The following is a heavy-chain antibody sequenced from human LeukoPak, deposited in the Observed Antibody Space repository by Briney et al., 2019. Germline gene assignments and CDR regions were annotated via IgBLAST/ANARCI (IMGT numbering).Heavy chain of an antibody. J-gene: IGHJ4*02. V-gene: IGHV3-23*01. CDR2: ISGSGGST. CDR3: ATQTYYSGSGSYSGKFDY. D-gene: IGHD3-10*01. CDR1: GFIFSSYA. Sequence: GGSLRLSCAASGFIFSSYAMSWVRQAPGKGLEWVSAISGSGGSTDYADSVKGRFTISRDNSKNTLYLQMNSLRAEDTAVYYCATQTYYSGSGSYSGKFDYWGQGTLVTVSS.